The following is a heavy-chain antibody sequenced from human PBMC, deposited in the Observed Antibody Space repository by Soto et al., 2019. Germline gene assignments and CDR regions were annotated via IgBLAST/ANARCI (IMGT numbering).Heavy chain of an antibody. V-gene: IGHV3-64*01. CDR3: GGYSGDGIWS. D-gene: IGHD1-26*01. CDR1: GFTFSSYS. CDR2: ISSNGGTT. J-gene: IGHJ5*02. Sequence: EVQLVESGGGLVQPGGSLRLSCAASGFTFSSYSMHWVRQAPGKGLEYVSAISSNGGTTSYANYVKGRFTISRDNSKNMLYRQMGSLRAEDMAVYYCGGYSGDGIWSWGQGTLVTVSS.